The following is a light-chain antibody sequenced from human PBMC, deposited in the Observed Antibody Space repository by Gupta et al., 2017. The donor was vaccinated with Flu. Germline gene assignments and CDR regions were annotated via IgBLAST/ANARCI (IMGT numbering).Light chain of an antibody. CDR1: QSIRRY. CDR2: DAS. J-gene: IGKJ4*01. Sequence: TLSLSPGERATLSCRASQSIRRYLAWYKKKPGQAPRLLIYDASNRAMGIQARFSGSGDGRDFTLTITSREPEDFAVYYCQHLGDGHPGGTFGGGTRVEI. CDR3: QHLGDGHPGGT. V-gene: IGKV3-11*02.